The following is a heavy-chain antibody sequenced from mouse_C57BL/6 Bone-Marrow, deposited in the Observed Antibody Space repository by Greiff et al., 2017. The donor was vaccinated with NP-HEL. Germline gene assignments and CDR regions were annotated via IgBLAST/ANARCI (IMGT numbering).Heavy chain of an antibody. CDR2: IHPNSGST. D-gene: IGHD1-3*01. J-gene: IGHJ2*01. CDR3: ASKGGVDY. V-gene: IGHV1-64*01. Sequence: QVQLQQSGAELVKPGASVKLSCKASGYTFTSYWMHWVKQRPGQGLEWIGMIHPNSGSTNYNEKFKGKATLTVDKSSSTAYMQLSSLTSEDSAVYYCASKGGVDYWGQGTTLTVSS. CDR1: GYTFTSYW.